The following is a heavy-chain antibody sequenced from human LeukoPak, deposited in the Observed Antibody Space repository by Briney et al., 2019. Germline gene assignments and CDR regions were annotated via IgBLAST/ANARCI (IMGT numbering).Heavy chain of an antibody. Sequence: SETLSLTCAVSDDSFSSHYWTWIRQPPGKGLEWIGYISYIGSTNYNPSLKSRVTISIDTSRTQFSLRLSSVTAADTAVYYCARDLVTVTKGFDIWGQGTMVSVSS. CDR1: DDSFSSHY. V-gene: IGHV4-59*11. CDR2: ISYIGST. CDR3: ARDLVTVTKGFDI. J-gene: IGHJ3*02. D-gene: IGHD4-17*01.